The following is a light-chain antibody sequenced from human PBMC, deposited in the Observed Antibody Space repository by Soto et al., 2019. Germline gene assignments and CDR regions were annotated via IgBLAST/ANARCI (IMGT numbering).Light chain of an antibody. CDR1: QSISSW. CDR2: KAS. V-gene: IGKV1-5*03. J-gene: IGKJ2*01. Sequence: DIQMTQSPSTLSASVGDRVTITCRASQSISSWLAWYQQKPGKAPKLLIYKASSLESGVPSRFSGSGSGREFTLTISSLQPDDFATYYCHQYNSYSYTFGQGTKLEIK. CDR3: HQYNSYSYT.